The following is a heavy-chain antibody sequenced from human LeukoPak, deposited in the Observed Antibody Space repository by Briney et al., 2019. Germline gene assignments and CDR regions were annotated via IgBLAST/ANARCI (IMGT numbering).Heavy chain of an antibody. D-gene: IGHD1-26*01. Sequence: SETLSLTCTVSGGSISSSSYYWSWIRQPAGKGLEWIGRIYTSGSTNYNPSLKSRVTMSVDTSKNQFSLKLSSVTAADTAVYYCAREARYSGSYSYWGQGTLVTVSS. V-gene: IGHV4-61*02. CDR2: IYTSGST. CDR3: AREARYSGSYSY. CDR1: GGSISSSSYY. J-gene: IGHJ4*02.